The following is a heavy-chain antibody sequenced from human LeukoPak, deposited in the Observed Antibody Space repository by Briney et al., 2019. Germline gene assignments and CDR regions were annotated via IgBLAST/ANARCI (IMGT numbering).Heavy chain of an antibody. CDR1: GYSFTSYW. D-gene: IGHD3-22*01. CDR2: IYPGDSDT. CDR3: ARQYYYDSSGYYYVSDAFDI. V-gene: IGHV5-51*01. J-gene: IGHJ3*02. Sequence: GESLKISCKGSGYSFTSYWIGWVRPMPGKGLEWMGIIYPGDSDTRYSPSFQGQVTISADKSISTAYLQWSSLKASDTAMYYCARQYYYDSSGYYYVSDAFDIWGQGTMVTVSS.